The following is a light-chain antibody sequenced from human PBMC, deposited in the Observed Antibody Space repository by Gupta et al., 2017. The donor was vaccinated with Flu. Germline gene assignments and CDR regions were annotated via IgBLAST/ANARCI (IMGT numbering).Light chain of an antibody. CDR2: SNN. V-gene: IGLV1-44*01. Sequence: RASIACPEIISNLGTTTVNWYQKHPGAPPTLLIYSNNPRPSWVPDRFSGSKSGTSASLAISGLQPEDEARYYCAAWENSRHRQAFGGGPELTVL. CDR3: AAWENSRHRQA. J-gene: IGLJ2*01. CDR1: ISNLGTTT.